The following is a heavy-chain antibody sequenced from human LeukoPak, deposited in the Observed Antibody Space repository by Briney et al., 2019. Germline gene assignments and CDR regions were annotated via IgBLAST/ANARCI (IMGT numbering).Heavy chain of an antibody. CDR1: GFTFSSYW. V-gene: IGHV3-7*05. Sequence: GGSLRLSCAASGFTFSSYWMSWVRQAPGKGLEWVANIKKDGSEKYYEDSVKGLFTISRHNSKNTLYLQMNSLRAEDAAVYYCARDLTIFGVAAGYYGMDVWGQGTTVTVSS. J-gene: IGHJ6*02. D-gene: IGHD3-3*01. CDR2: IKKDGSEK. CDR3: ARDLTIFGVAAGYYGMDV.